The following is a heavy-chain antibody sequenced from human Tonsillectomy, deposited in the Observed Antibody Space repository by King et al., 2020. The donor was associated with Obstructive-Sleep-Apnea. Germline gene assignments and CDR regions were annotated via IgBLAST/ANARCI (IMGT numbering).Heavy chain of an antibody. D-gene: IGHD3-10*01. CDR2: ISAYNGNT. Sequence: QLVQSGAEVKKPGASVKVSCKASGYIFTNYDFTWVRQAPGQGLEWMGWISAYNGNTIYAQKLQGRVTMTTDTSTSTAYMELRSLRSDDTAVYYCARDMVRGGLAKRAFDIWGQGTMVTVSS. CDR1: GYIFTNYD. CDR3: ARDMVRGGLAKRAFDI. J-gene: IGHJ3*02. V-gene: IGHV1-18*04.